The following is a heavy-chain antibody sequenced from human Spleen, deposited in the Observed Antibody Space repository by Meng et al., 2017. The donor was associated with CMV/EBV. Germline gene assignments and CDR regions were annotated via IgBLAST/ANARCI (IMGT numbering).Heavy chain of an antibody. CDR1: GYTFTGYY. CDR3: ARRGGDSRGFDP. D-gene: IGHD2-21*02. J-gene: IGHJ5*02. V-gene: IGHV1-2*02. Sequence: SCKASGYTFTGYYMHWVRQAPGQGLEWMGWINPNSGGTNYAQKLQGRVTMTRDTSISTAYMELSRLRSDDTAVYYCARRGGDSRGFDPWGQGTLVTVSS. CDR2: INPNSGGT.